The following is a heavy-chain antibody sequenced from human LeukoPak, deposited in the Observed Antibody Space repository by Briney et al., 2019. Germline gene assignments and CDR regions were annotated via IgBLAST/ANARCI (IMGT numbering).Heavy chain of an antibody. Sequence: SETLSLTCAVYGGSFSGYYWSWIRQPPGKGLEWIGEINHSGSTNYNPSLKSRVTISVDTSKNQFSLKLSSVTAADTAVYYCARSAGPHYDILTGYYTGFDYWGQGTLVTVSS. V-gene: IGHV4-34*01. CDR3: ARSAGPHYDILTGYYTGFDY. J-gene: IGHJ4*02. D-gene: IGHD3-9*01. CDR2: INHSGST. CDR1: GGSFSGYY.